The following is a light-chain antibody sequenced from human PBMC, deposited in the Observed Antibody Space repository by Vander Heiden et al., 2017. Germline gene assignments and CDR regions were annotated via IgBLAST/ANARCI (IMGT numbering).Light chain of an antibody. Sequence: IVMTQSPATLSVSPWERATLTCRASQSVSSNEVGYQQKPGQEPPSLINDASTSAAAILARGISSRSGAKGSLTIISLQSEDFAAEDCKQYNGRPRSTFGRGTKVDIK. CDR1: QSVSSN. CDR3: KQYNGRPRST. CDR2: DAS. V-gene: IGKV3-15*01. J-gene: IGKJ4*01.